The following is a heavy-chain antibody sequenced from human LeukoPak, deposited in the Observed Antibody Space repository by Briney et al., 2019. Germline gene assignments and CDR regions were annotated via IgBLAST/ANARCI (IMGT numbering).Heavy chain of an antibody. V-gene: IGHV1-2*02. CDR2: INPNTGDT. CDR3: ARTGNYLWNYLDY. Sequence: ASVKVSCKASGYTFTGYYIHWVRQAPGQGLEWMGWINPNTGDTNYAQKIQGRVTMTRDTSISTAYMELSGLRSDDTAVYSCARTGNYLWNYLDYWGQGALVTVSS. D-gene: IGHD4-11*01. CDR1: GYTFTGYY. J-gene: IGHJ4*02.